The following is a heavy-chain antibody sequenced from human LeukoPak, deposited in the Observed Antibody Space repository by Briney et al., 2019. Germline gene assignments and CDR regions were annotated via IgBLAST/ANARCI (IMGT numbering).Heavy chain of an antibody. J-gene: IGHJ4*02. V-gene: IGHV3-23*01. D-gene: IGHD6-19*01. Sequence: GGSLRLSCAASGFTFSSYAMSWVRQAPGKGLEWVSAISGSGGSTYYADSVKGRFTISRDNSKNTLYLQMNSLRAEDMAVYYCANNLRAVAGLFDYWGQGTLVTVSS. CDR1: GFTFSSYA. CDR2: ISGSGGST. CDR3: ANNLRAVAGLFDY.